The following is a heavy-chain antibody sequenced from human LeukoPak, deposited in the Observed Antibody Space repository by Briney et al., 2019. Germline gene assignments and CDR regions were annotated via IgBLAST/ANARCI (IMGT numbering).Heavy chain of an antibody. CDR3: ARGGLVGSTKNYFDY. CDR1: GSSFTTYW. Sequence: GESLKISCKASGSSFTTYWIGWVRQLPGKGLEWMGIIYPGDSDTRYSPSFQGQVTISADKSITTAYLQWSSLKASDTAMYYCARGGLVGSTKNYFDYWGQGTLVTVSS. D-gene: IGHD1-26*01. V-gene: IGHV5-51*01. CDR2: IYPGDSDT. J-gene: IGHJ4*02.